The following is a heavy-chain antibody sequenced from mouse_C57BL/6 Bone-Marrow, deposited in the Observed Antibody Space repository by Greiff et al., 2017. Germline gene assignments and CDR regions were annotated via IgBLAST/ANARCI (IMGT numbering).Heavy chain of an antibody. CDR1: GYTFTDYY. Sequence: VQLQQSGPELVKPGASVKISCKASGYTFTDYYMNWVKQSHGKSLEWIGDINPNNGGTSYNQKFKGKATLTVDKSSSTAYMDLRSLTSEDSAVYYCARKSYGSSLYYFDYWGQGTTLTVSS. J-gene: IGHJ2*01. CDR3: ARKSYGSSLYYFDY. CDR2: INPNNGGT. V-gene: IGHV1-26*01. D-gene: IGHD1-1*01.